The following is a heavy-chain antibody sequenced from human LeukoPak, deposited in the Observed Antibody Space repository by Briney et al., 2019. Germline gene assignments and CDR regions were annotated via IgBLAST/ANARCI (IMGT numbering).Heavy chain of an antibody. V-gene: IGHV5-51*01. J-gene: IGHJ4*02. CDR1: GYNFASYW. CDR3: ARHFEPYSSSWYLHDY. CDR2: IYPGDSDT. D-gene: IGHD6-13*01. Sequence: GESLKISCKPSGYNFASYWIGWVRQMPGKGLEWMGIIYPGDSDTRYSPSFQGQVTISADKSISTAYLQWSSLKASDTAMYYCARHFEPYSSSWYLHDYWGQGTLVTVSS.